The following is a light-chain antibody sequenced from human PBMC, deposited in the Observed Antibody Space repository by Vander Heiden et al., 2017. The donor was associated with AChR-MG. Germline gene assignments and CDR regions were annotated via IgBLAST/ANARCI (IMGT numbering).Light chain of an antibody. CDR2: WAS. Sequence: IVMTHSSDSLAVSLGERATVNCKSSQNILYSSDNNNYLAWYQQKPGQPPKLLIYWASTRESGVPDRFSGSGSGTDFTLTISSLQAEDVAVYFCQQYYSSPWTFGQGTKVEIK. V-gene: IGKV4-1*01. J-gene: IGKJ1*01. CDR3: QQYYSSPWT. CDR1: QNILYSSDNNNY.